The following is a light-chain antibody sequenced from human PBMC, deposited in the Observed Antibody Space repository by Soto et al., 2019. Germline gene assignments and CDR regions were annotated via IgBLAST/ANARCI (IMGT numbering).Light chain of an antibody. CDR2: LGS. V-gene: IGKV2-28*01. Sequence: DIVMTQSPLSLPVTPGEPASISCRSSQSLLHSNGNNCLDWYLQKPGQSPQLLIHLGSNRASGVPDRFSGSGLGTDFTLKISRVEAEDVGLYYCMQTLQTPPTFGGGTKVEIK. CDR1: QSLLHSNGNNC. J-gene: IGKJ4*01. CDR3: MQTLQTPPT.